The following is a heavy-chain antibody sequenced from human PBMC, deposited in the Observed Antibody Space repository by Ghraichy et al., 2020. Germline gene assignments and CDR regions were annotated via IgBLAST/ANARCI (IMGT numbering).Heavy chain of an antibody. D-gene: IGHD3-22*01. CDR2: TRNKANSYTT. Sequence: GGSLRLSCAASGFTFSDHYMDWVRQAPGEGLEWVARTRNKANSYTTEYAASVKGRFTISRDDSKNLLYLQMNSLKTEDAAVYYCATAQRASSGGYYYDYWGQGTLVTVSS. J-gene: IGHJ4*02. CDR3: ATAQRASSGGYYYDY. CDR1: GFTFSDHY. V-gene: IGHV3-72*01.